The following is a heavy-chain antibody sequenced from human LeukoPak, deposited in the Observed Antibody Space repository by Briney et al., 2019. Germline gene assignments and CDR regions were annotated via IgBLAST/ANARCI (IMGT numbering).Heavy chain of an antibody. D-gene: IGHD2-21*01. Sequence: GGSLRLSCAVSGFTFSSYAMSWVRQAPGKGLEWVSGISGSGITYYAHSVKGRFTISRDNSKNTLYLQMNSLRAEDTAVYYCATLFRTIPLWGQGTLVTVSS. V-gene: IGHV3-23*01. J-gene: IGHJ4*02. CDR1: GFTFSSYA. CDR3: ATLFRTIPL. CDR2: ISGSGIT.